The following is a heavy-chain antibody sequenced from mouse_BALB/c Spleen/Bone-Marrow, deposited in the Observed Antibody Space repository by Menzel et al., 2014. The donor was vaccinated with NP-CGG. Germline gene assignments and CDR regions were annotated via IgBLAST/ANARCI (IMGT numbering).Heavy chain of an antibody. CDR1: GYTFTNYW. CDR2: IEPSDSYT. CDR3: ARGRTTVVSDY. Sequence: QVQLQQSGAEFVKPGASVKVSCKASGYTFTNYWMQWVKRRPGQGLEWIGEIEPSDSYTNYNQDFKGKATLTVDKSSSTAYMQLSSLTSEDSAVYYCARGRTTVVSDYWGQGTSLTVS. D-gene: IGHD1-1*01. V-gene: IGHV1-69*02. J-gene: IGHJ2*02.